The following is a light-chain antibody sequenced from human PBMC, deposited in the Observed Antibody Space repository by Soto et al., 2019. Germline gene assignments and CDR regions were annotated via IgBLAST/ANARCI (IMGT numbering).Light chain of an antibody. CDR1: QRISSW. CDR2: KAS. CDR3: QQYNSYWWT. V-gene: IGKV1-5*03. J-gene: IGKJ1*01. Sequence: DIQMTQSPSTLSASVGGRVTITCRASQRISSWLAWYQQKPGKAPKLLISKASSLESGVPSRFSGSGSGTKFTLTISSLQPDDFATYYCQQYNSYWWTFGQGTKVDI.